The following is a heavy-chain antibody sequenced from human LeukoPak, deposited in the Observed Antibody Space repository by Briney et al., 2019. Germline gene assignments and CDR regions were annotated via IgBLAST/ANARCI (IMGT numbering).Heavy chain of an antibody. CDR2: IDHSGTA. V-gene: IGHV4-38-2*02. CDR1: GYSISSGYY. Sequence: SEPLSLPCSVSGYSISSGYYWGWIRQSPGKGLGWIESIDHSGTAYYNPSLKSRVTISVDTSKNQFSLKLSSVTAADTAVYYCARDEWAYGARRLDAFDIWGQGTMVTVSS. J-gene: IGHJ3*02. CDR3: ARDEWAYGARRLDAFDI. D-gene: IGHD1-26*01.